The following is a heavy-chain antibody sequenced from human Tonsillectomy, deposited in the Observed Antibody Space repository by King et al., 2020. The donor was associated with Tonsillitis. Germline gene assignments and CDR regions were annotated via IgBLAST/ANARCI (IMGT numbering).Heavy chain of an antibody. J-gene: IGHJ2*01. CDR2: IAYDASYE. Sequence: LQLVQSGGGVVQPGRSLRLSCAASGFTFSNYGMHWVRQAPGKGLEWVALIAYDASYENYADSVKGRFAISRDNSKNTLYLEVNSLRVEDTAVYYCAKAGIGLSAWYFDLWGRGTLVTVSS. CDR1: GFTFSNYG. CDR3: AKAGIGLSAWYFDL. V-gene: IGHV3-30*18. D-gene: IGHD3-16*01.